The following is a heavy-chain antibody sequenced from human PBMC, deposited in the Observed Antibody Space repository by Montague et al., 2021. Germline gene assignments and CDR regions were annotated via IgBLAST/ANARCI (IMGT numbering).Heavy chain of an antibody. V-gene: IGHV4-38-2*02. CDR3: ARERDRYYYMDI. CDR2: VSHGGRT. Sequence: SETLSLTCTVSRSLINSDYYRGWIRQPPGKGLEWMGSVSHGGRTYYNPSLKSRVTISVDTSNNHFSLKLSSVTAADTAMYYCARERDRYYYMDIWGKGTTITV. CDR1: RSLINSDYY. J-gene: IGHJ6*03.